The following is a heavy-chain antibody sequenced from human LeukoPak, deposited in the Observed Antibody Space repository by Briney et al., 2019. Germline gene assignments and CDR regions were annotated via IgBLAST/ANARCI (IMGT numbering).Heavy chain of an antibody. CDR1: GFTFSDYY. J-gene: IGHJ5*02. Sequence: GGSLRLSCAASGFTFSDYYMSWIRQAPGKGLEWVSYISSSGSTIYYADSVKGRFTISRDNAKNSLYLQMNSLRAEDTAVYYCASFMQAAGTEGNWFDPWGQGTLVTVSS. V-gene: IGHV3-11*01. CDR2: ISSSGSTI. CDR3: ASFMQAAGTEGNWFDP. D-gene: IGHD6-13*01.